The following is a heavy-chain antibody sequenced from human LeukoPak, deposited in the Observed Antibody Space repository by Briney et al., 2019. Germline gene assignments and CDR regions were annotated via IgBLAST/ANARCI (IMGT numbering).Heavy chain of an antibody. CDR1: GDSVSRNGAA. CDR2: TYYRSKWYN. D-gene: IGHD2-2*01. J-gene: IGHJ6*02. V-gene: IGHV6-1*01. Sequence: SQTLSRTCAISGDSVSRNGAAWNWIRQSPSRGLEWLGRTYYRSKWYNDYAASVKSRIIINPDTSKNQFSLQLNSVTPEDSAVYYCARDISRLDYSMAVWAQGTTVTVSS. CDR3: ARDISRLDYSMAV.